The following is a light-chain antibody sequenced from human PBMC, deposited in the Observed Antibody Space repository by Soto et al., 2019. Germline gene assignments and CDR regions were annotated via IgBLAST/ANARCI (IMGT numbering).Light chain of an antibody. Sequence: QSVLTQPPSVSAAPGQKVTISCSGSSSNIGNNLVSWYQQLPGTAPKLLIYDNNKRPSGIPDRFSGSKSGTSATLGITGLQTGDEADYYCGTWDSSLSAGWVFGGGTKVTVL. V-gene: IGLV1-51*01. J-gene: IGLJ3*02. CDR3: GTWDSSLSAGWV. CDR2: DNN. CDR1: SSNIGNNL.